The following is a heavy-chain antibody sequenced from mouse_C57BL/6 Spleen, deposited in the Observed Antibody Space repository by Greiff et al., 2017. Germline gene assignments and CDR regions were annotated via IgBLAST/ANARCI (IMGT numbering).Heavy chain of an antibody. Sequence: QVQLQQSGAELAKPGASVKLSCKASGYTFTSYWMHWVQQRPGQGLEWIGYINPSSGYTKYNQKFKDKATWTADKSYSTDYMQLSSLTYEDSAVYYCAPITTGPMDYWGQGTSVTVSS. CDR3: APITTGPMDY. CDR1: GYTFTSYW. V-gene: IGHV1-7*01. D-gene: IGHD1-1*01. J-gene: IGHJ4*01. CDR2: INPSSGYT.